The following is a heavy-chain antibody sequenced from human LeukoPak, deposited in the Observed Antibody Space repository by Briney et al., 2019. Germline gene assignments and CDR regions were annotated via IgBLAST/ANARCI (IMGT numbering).Heavy chain of an antibody. V-gene: IGHV4-34*01. CDR1: GGSFSGYY. CDR3: ASTDIVVVPAAIRGHNWFDP. D-gene: IGHD2-2*02. CDR2: INHSGSA. J-gene: IGHJ5*02. Sequence: SETLSLTCAVYGGSFSGYYWSWIRQPPGKGLEWIGEINHSGSANYNPSLKSRVTISVDTSKNQFSLKLSSVTAADTAVYYCASTDIVVVPAAIRGHNWFDPWGQGTLVTVSS.